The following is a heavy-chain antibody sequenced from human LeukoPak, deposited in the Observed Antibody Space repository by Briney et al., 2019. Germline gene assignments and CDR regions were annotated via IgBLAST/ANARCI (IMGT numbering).Heavy chain of an antibody. Sequence: GGSLRLSCGGSGFPFSSYAMGWVRQAPGKGLEGVSGIRGRCGSTEYADSVKGRFTISRDNTKNTLFLQMNSLTVEDTAVYYCTRAGRLGYSSAWVASPRISHYKDAWGKGTTVIVSS. D-gene: IGHD6-19*01. CDR1: GFPFSSYA. CDR3: TRAGRLGYSSAWVASPRISHYKDA. J-gene: IGHJ6*04. CDR2: IRGRCGST. V-gene: IGHV3-23*01.